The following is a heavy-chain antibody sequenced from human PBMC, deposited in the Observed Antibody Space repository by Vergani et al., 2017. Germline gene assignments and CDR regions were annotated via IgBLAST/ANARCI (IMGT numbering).Heavy chain of an antibody. CDR2: ISSSSSTI. J-gene: IGHJ6*03. Sequence: VQLVESGGGLVQPGGSLRLSCAASGFTFSSYSMNWVRQAPGKGLEWVSYISSSSSTIYYADSVKGRFTISRDNAKNSLYLQMNSLRAEDTAVYYCAREGIVRGVESYYYYMDVWGKGTTVTVSS. V-gene: IGHV3-48*01. D-gene: IGHD3-10*01. CDR3: AREGIVRGVESYYYYMDV. CDR1: GFTFSSYS.